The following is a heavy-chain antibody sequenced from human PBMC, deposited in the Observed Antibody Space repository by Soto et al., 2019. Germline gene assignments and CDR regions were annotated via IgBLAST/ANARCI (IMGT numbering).Heavy chain of an antibody. CDR1: GFTFDDYG. CDR3: ARDIIVPAAIAYYHSDAFDI. Sequence: EVQLVESGGGVVRPGGSLRLSCAASGFTFDDYGMSWVRQAPGKGLEWVSGINWNGGSTGYADSVKGRFTISRDNAKNPLYLQMNSLSAEDTALYHCARDIIVPAAIAYYHSDAFDIWGQGTMVTVSS. D-gene: IGHD2-2*01. J-gene: IGHJ3*02. V-gene: IGHV3-20*01. CDR2: INWNGGST.